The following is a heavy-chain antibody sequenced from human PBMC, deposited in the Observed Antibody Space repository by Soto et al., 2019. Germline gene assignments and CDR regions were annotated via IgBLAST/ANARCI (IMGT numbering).Heavy chain of an antibody. D-gene: IGHD2-15*01. J-gene: IGHJ4*02. V-gene: IGHV1-58*02. CDR1: GFTFTSSA. CDR2: IVVGSGHT. Sequence: QMQLVQSRPEVKKPGTSVKVSCRASGFTFTSSAMQWVRQARGQRLEWIGWIVVGSGHTNYAQKFQERVTITRDMSTRTAYMELSSLRSEDTAVYYCAADSRYCSGGNCEDYWGQGTLVTVSS. CDR3: AADSRYCSGGNCEDY.